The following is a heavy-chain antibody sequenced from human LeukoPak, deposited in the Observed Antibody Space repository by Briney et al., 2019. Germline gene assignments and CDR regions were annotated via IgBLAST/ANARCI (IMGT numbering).Heavy chain of an antibody. J-gene: IGHJ4*02. CDR1: GFTLSSYA. Sequence: GGSLRLSCAASGFTLSSYAMSWVRQAPGKGLEWVSAISGSGGSTYYADSVKGRFTISRDNSKNTLYLQMNSLRAEDTAVYYCAKARWWDTAMVKGYYFDYWGQGTLVTVSS. CDR2: ISGSGGST. CDR3: AKARWWDTAMVKGYYFDY. V-gene: IGHV3-23*01. D-gene: IGHD5-18*01.